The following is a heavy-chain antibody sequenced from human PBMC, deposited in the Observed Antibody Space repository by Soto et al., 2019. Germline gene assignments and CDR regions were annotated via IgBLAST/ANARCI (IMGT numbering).Heavy chain of an antibody. CDR1: GDSIRSGNHY. CDR2: IYYSGST. J-gene: IGHJ6*02. V-gene: IGHV4-30-4*01. CDR3: ARVDILTVYGGLDV. Sequence: PSETLSLTCIVSGDSIRSGNHYWSWVRQTPGKGLEWIGYIYYSGSTYYSPSLKSRVTISVDTSKNQFSLKLSSVTAADTAVYYCARVDILTVYGGLDVWGQGTTVTVSS. D-gene: IGHD3-9*01.